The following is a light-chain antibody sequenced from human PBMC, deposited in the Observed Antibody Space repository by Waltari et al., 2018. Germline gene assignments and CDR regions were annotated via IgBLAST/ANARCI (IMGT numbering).Light chain of an antibody. CDR1: QSVRRGF. CDR3: QQYYDIQWT. J-gene: IGKJ1*01. V-gene: IGKV3-20*01. CDR2: GAS. Sequence: IFLSQSPDSLSLSPGERATLSCRASQSVRRGFLAWYQQKPGLPPRLLIYGASTRATGIPDRFSASGSGTDFTLTISRLEPEDFAVYYCQQYYDIQWTFGQGTKVEIK.